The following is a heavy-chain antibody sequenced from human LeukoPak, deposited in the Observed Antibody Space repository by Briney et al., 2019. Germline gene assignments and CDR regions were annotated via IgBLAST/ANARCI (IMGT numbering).Heavy chain of an antibody. D-gene: IGHD1-26*01. V-gene: IGHV3-48*03. Sequence: GSLRLSCAASGFTFSSYEMNWVRQAPGKGLGWVSYISSSGTSMYYADSVKGRFTISRDNAKNSLYLQMNSLRADDTAVYYCARVLGIVGGWGQGTLVTVSS. CDR3: ARVLGIVGG. CDR2: ISSSGTSM. J-gene: IGHJ4*02. CDR1: GFTFSSYE.